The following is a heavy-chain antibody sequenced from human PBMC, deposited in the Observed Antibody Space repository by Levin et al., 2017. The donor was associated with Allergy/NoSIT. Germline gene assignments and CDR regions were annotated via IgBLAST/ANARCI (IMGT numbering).Heavy chain of an antibody. CDR2: ISGRDSSI. Sequence: GGSLRLSCAASGFTFSHDNMNWVRQAPGKGLEWVSSISGRDSSIHYADSVKGRFTISRDNAKNSLYLQMNDLRDEDMAVYYCARDRTFFMGDDMDVWGQGTTVTVSS. V-gene: IGHV3-48*02. CDR3: ARDRTFFMGDDMDV. D-gene: IGHD1-26*01. CDR1: GFTFSHDN. J-gene: IGHJ3*01.